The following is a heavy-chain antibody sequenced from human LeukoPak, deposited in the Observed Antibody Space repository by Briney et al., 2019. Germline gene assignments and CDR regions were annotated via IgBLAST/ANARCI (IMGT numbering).Heavy chain of an antibody. V-gene: IGHV3-23*05. CDR2: IYSGGNT. CDR1: GLTFSNYG. Sequence: GGTLRLSCAASGLTFSNYGMAWVRQAPGKGLEWVSFIYSGGNTHYSDSVKGRFTISRDNSKNTLYLQMNSLRAEDTAVYYCARRAGEYSHPYDYWDQGTLVTVSS. CDR3: ARRAGEYSHPYDY. D-gene: IGHD2/OR15-2a*01. J-gene: IGHJ4*02.